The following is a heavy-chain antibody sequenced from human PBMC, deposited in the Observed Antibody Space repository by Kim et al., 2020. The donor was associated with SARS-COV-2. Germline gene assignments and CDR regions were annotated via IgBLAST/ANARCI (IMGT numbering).Heavy chain of an antibody. CDR3: AKDIVVVTARAFDY. Sequence: ADSVKGRFTISRDNSKNTLYLQMNSLRAEDTAVYYCAKDIVVVTARAFDYWGQGTLVTVSS. J-gene: IGHJ4*02. D-gene: IGHD2-21*02. V-gene: IGHV3-23*01.